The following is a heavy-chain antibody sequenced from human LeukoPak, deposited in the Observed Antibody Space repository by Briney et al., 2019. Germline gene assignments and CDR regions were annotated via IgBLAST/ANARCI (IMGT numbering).Heavy chain of an antibody. D-gene: IGHD3-16*01. CDR1: GFTFSRYW. CDR3: ARDWGLYDKLDY. Sequence: GGCLRLSCEGSGFTFSRYWMHWGRQAPGKGLVWVSRISSDGSSTTYADSVEGRLTISRDNAKNMLYLQMNSLRAEDTAVYYCARDWGLYDKLDYWGQGTLVTVSS. V-gene: IGHV3-74*01. J-gene: IGHJ4*02. CDR2: ISSDGSST.